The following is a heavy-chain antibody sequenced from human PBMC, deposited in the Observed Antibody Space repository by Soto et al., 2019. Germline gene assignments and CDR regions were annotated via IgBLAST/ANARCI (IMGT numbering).Heavy chain of an antibody. D-gene: IGHD3-16*01. J-gene: IGHJ4*02. CDR1: GFTFSFYA. V-gene: IGHV3-30*04. Sequence: QVQLVESGGDVVQPGRSLRLSCAASGFTFSFYAMHWVRQAPGKGLEWVAVISYNGRNKHYVNSVKGRFSISRVNSQDTLYMPMNSLRPDDTAVYYCARQAKIGDRSQFYFDSWGQGTLVTVSS. CDR2: ISYNGRNK. CDR3: ARQAKIGDRSQFYFDS.